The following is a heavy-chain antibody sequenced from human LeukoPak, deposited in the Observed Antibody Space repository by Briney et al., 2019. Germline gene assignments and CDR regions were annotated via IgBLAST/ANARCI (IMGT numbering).Heavy chain of an antibody. CDR2: IIPILGIA. CDR1: GGTFSSYA. J-gene: IGHJ4*02. D-gene: IGHD3-10*01. CDR3: ARAYYYGSGSYYFDY. V-gene: IGHV1-69*04. Sequence: SVEVSCKASGGTFSSYAISWVRQAPGQGLEWMGRIIPILGIANYAQKFQGRVTITADKSTSTAYMELSSLRSEDTAVYHCARAYYYGSGSYYFDYWGQGTLVTVSS.